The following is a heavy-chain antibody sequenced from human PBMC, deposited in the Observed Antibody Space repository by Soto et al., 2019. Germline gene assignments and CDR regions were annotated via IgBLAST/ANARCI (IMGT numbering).Heavy chain of an antibody. CDR1: GVFISSGNY. CDR2: IFHGGNT. D-gene: IGHD2-15*01. V-gene: IGHV4-38-2*01. J-gene: IGHJ3*01. CDR3: ARARWYDAFDV. Sequence: SETLSLTCAVSGVFISSGNYWGWIRKPPGKGLEWIGSIFHGGNTYYNPSLKSRVTISVDMSKNQFSLKLNSVTAADTAVYYCARARWYDAFDVWGQGTVVTVSS.